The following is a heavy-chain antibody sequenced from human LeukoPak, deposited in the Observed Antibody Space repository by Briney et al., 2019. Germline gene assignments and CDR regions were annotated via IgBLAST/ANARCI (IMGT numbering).Heavy chain of an antibody. CDR3: ARGQYYYDSSGYLNAFDI. CDR1: GYTFTGYY. CDR2: LNPNSGDT. D-gene: IGHD3-22*01. V-gene: IGHV1-2*02. J-gene: IGHJ3*02. Sequence: ASVKVSCKASGYTFTGYYMHWVRQAPGQGLQWMGWLNPNSGDTNYAQKFQGRVAMTRDTSISTAYMELSRLRSDDTAVYYCARGQYYYDSSGYLNAFDIWGQGTMVTVPS.